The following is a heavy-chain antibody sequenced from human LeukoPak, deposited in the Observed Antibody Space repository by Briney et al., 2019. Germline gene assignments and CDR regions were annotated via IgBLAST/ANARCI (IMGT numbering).Heavy chain of an antibody. CDR3: TSHTGTGDAFRPFHI. CDR2: INSRSSTI. Sequence: GGSLRLSCAASGFTFSSYSMSWVRQAPGKGLEWVSFINSRSSTIYYADSVKGRFTISRDNAKNSLYLQMNSLRAEDTAVYYCTSHTGTGDAFRPFHIWGQGTMVTVSS. V-gene: IGHV3-48*04. CDR1: GFTFSSYS. J-gene: IGHJ3*02. D-gene: IGHD2-21*02.